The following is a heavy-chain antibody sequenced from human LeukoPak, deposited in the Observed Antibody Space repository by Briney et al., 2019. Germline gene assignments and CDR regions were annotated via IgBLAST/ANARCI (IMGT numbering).Heavy chain of an antibody. CDR3: AREYGDPRLRYFDY. Sequence: GGSLRLSCAASGFTFSSYEMNWVRQAPGKGLEWVSYIRSSGSTKYYADSVKGRFTISRDNAKNSLYLQMNSLRAEDTAVYYCAREYGDPRLRYFDYWGQGTLVTVSS. CDR1: GFTFSSYE. J-gene: IGHJ4*02. V-gene: IGHV3-48*03. D-gene: IGHD4-17*01. CDR2: IRSSGSTK.